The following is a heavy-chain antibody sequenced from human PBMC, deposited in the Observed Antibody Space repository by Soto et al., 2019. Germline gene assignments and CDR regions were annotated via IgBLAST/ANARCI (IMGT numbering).Heavy chain of an antibody. CDR2: IFPLTDIP. Sequence: QVQLVQSGPEVKKPGSSVKVSCKASGGTFRNYPINWVRQAPGQGLEWMGSIFPLTDIPDYAQNFQARLTISADTSSSTAFMELNSLTPDDTAIYFCARGPLVVLNYFQSWGQGTLVPVSS. CDR1: GGTFRNYP. CDR3: ARGPLVVLNYFQS. J-gene: IGHJ4*02. V-gene: IGHV1-69*02.